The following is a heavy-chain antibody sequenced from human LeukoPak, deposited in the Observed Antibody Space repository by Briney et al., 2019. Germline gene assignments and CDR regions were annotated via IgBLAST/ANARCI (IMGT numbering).Heavy chain of an antibody. CDR2: ISAYNGNT. J-gene: IGHJ6*02. CDR1: GYTFTSYG. Sequence: ASVKVSCKASGYTFTSYGISWVRQAPGQGLEGMGWISAYNGNTNYAQKLQGRVTMTTDTSTSTAYMELRSLRSDDTAVYYCARDRMATIYYYYYGMDVWGQGTPVTVSS. D-gene: IGHD5-24*01. CDR3: ARDRMATIYYYYYGMDV. V-gene: IGHV1-18*01.